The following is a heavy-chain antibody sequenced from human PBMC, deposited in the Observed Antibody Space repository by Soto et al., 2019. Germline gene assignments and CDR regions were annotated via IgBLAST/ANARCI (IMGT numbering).Heavy chain of an antibody. D-gene: IGHD1-7*01. CDR3: AKNQERELPRVIDF. Sequence: QVQLVESGGGVVPPGGSLRVSCVVSGFTFSSYNMHWVRQAPGEGLEWVAVISFDGANTFYADSVKGRFTISRDISRDTLYLQMSRLRAEDTALYYCAKNQERELPRVIDFWGQGTLVTVSS. CDR2: ISFDGANT. J-gene: IGHJ4*02. CDR1: GFTFSSYN. V-gene: IGHV3-30-3*02.